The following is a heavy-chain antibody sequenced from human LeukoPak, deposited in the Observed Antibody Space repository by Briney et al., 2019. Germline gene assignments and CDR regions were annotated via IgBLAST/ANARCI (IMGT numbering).Heavy chain of an antibody. V-gene: IGHV2-70*11. CDR2: IDWDDDI. CDR1: GFSLSTREMC. CDR3: ARVTLVGGIDY. Sequence: SGPALVKPTQTPTLTCTFSGFSLSTREMCVTWLRQPPGKALEWLARIDWDDDIYYSTSLKTRLTISKDTSKNQVVLTMTNMDPVDTATYYCARVTLVGGIDYWGQGTLVTVSS. D-gene: IGHD4/OR15-4a*01. J-gene: IGHJ4*02.